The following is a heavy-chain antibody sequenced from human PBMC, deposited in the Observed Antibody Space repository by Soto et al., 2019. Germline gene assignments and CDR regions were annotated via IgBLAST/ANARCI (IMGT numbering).Heavy chain of an antibody. CDR3: ARDPRRGCYSSGWYSPLFDD. CDR2: IKQDGSEK. J-gene: IGHJ4*02. V-gene: IGHV3-7*01. D-gene: IGHD6-19*01. CDR1: GFTFSSYW. Sequence: GGSLRLSCAASGFTFSSYWMSWVRQAPGKGLEWVANIKQDGSEKYYVDSVKGRLTISRDNAKNSLYLQMNSLRAEDTAVYYCARDPRRGCYSSGWYSPLFDDWGQGTLVTVSS.